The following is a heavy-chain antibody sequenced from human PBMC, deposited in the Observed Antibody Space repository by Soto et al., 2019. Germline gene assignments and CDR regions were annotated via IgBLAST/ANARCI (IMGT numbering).Heavy chain of an antibody. CDR1: GFTFSSYD. J-gene: IGHJ6*02. Sequence: VGSLRLSCAASGFTFSSYDMHWVRQATGKGLEWVSAIGTAGDPYYPGSVKGRFTISRENAKSSLYLQMNSLRAGDTAVYYCARGHYYDSSGPYYYGMDVWGQGTTVTVSS. V-gene: IGHV3-13*05. CDR2: IGTAGDP. D-gene: IGHD3-22*01. CDR3: ARGHYYDSSGPYYYGMDV.